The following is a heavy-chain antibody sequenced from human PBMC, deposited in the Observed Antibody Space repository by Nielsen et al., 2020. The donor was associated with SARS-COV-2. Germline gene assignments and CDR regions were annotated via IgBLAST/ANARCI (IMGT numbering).Heavy chain of an antibody. V-gene: IGHV4-30-2*01. CDR1: GGPMTSGGYP. Sequence: SETLSLTCSVSGGPMTSGGYPWTWIRQPPGKGLEWIGYIYHSGRTYYNLSLQSRVTMSVDTSRNMFSLKVTSVTAADTAVYYCASGAYDGDYFDYWGQGILVTVSS. D-gene: IGHD3-3*01. CDR3: ASGAYDGDYFDY. CDR2: IYHSGRT. J-gene: IGHJ4*02.